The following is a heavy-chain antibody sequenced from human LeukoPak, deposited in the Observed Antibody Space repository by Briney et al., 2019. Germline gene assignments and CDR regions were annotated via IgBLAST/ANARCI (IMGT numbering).Heavy chain of an antibody. CDR2: IIPIFGTA. V-gene: IGHV1-69*13. J-gene: IGHJ3*02. D-gene: IGHD3-16*01. CDR1: GGTFSSYA. CDR3: ARYVLSADDAFDI. Sequence: SVKVSCKASGGTFSSYAISWVRQAPGQGLEWMGGIIPIFGTANYAQKFQGRVTITADESTSTAYMELSSLRSEDTAVYYCARYVLSADDAFDIWGQGTMVTVSS.